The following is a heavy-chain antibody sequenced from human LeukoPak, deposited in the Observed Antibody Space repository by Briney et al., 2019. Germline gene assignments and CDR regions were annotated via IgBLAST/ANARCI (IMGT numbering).Heavy chain of an antibody. CDR3: ARSFITIFGVVSRPFDY. V-gene: IGHV4-34*01. D-gene: IGHD3-3*01. Sequence: SETLSLTCAVYGGSFSGYYWSWIRQPPGKGLEWIGEINHSGSTNYNPSLKSRVTISVDTSKNQFSLKLSSVTAADTAVYYCARSFITIFGVVSRPFDYWGQGTLVTVSS. CDR2: INHSGST. J-gene: IGHJ4*02. CDR1: GGSFSGYY.